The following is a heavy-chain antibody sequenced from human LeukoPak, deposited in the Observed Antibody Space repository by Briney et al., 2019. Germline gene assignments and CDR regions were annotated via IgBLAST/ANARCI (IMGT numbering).Heavy chain of an antibody. D-gene: IGHD2-21*02. CDR1: GFTFNNYA. J-gene: IGHJ4*02. CDR3: TRHRYGDSGGDFDY. V-gene: IGHV3-23*01. CDR2: ISGSGGST. Sequence: GGSLRLSCAASGFTFNNYAMSWVRQAPGKGLEWVSAISGSGGSTYYADSVKGRFTISRDNSKNTLYLQMNSLRAEDTAVYYCTRHRYGDSGGDFDYWGQGTLVTVSS.